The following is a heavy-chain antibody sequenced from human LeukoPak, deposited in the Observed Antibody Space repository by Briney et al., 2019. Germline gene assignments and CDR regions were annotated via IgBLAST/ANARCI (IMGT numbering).Heavy chain of an antibody. J-gene: IGHJ3*02. Sequence: GASVKVSCKASGFTFTSSAMQWVRQARGQRLEWIGWIVVGSGNTNYAQKFQERVTITRDMSTSTAYMELSSLRSEDTAVYYCAADSDTKIDAFDICGQGTMVTVSS. CDR1: GFTFTSSA. CDR3: AADSDTKIDAFDI. V-gene: IGHV1-58*02. CDR2: IVVGSGNT.